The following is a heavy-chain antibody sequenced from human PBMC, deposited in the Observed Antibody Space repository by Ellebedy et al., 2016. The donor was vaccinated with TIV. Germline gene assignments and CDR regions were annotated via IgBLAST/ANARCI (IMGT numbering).Heavy chain of an antibody. D-gene: IGHD6-19*01. CDR3: ARGNRLYSGWSRSYWYFDL. J-gene: IGHJ2*01. Sequence: AASVKVSCKVSGYTLTELSMHWVRQAPGKGLEWMGGFDPEDGETIYAQKFQGRVTMTEDTSTDTAYMELNSLRAEDTATYFRARGNRLYSGWSRSYWYFDLWGRGTLVTVSS. V-gene: IGHV1-24*01. CDR2: FDPEDGET. CDR1: GYTLTELS.